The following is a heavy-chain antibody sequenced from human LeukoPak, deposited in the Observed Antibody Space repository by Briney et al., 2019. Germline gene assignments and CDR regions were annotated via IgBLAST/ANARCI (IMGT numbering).Heavy chain of an antibody. Sequence: GGSLRLSCAASGFTFSSYDMSWVRQPPGKGLEWVSAISASGGRTYYADSVKGRFTISRDNSKNTMYQQMNSLRADDTGVYYCAKAGGSSWYDAWGQGILVTVSS. CDR3: AKAGGSSWYDA. CDR1: GFTFSSYD. V-gene: IGHV3-23*01. CDR2: ISASGGRT. D-gene: IGHD6-13*01. J-gene: IGHJ5*02.